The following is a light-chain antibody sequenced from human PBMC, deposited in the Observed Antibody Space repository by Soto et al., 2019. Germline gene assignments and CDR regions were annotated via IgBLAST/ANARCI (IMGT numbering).Light chain of an antibody. Sequence: EIVLTQSPGTLSLSPGERATLSCRASQSVSSSYLAWYQQKPGQAPRLLIYGASSRATGIPDRFSGSGSGTAFTLTISRVEPEDFAVYYCQQYGSSPTFGGGTKVEIK. CDR1: QSVSSSY. CDR3: QQYGSSPT. J-gene: IGKJ4*01. V-gene: IGKV3-20*01. CDR2: GAS.